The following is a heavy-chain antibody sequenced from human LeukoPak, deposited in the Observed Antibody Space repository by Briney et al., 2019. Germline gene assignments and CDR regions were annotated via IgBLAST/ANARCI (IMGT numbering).Heavy chain of an antibody. CDR3: ARVARIGYDFWSGPYYYYGMDV. CDR1: GGSISSYY. D-gene: IGHD3-3*01. J-gene: IGHJ6*02. V-gene: IGHV4-4*07. CDR2: IYTSGST. Sequence: PSETLSLTCTVSGGSISSYYWSWIRQPAGKGLEWIGRIYTSGSTNYNPSLKSRVTMSVDTSKNQFSLKLSSVTAADTAVYYCARVARIGYDFWSGPYYYYGMDVWGQGTTVTVSS.